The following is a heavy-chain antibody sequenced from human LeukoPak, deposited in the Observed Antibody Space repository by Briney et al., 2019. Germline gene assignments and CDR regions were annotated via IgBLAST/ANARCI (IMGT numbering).Heavy chain of an antibody. CDR3: TTSLLWFGELLQGTTGS. Sequence: GGSLRVSCAASGFTFSNAWMSWVRQPPGKGLEWDGHIKSKTDGGTTAYSAPVKRISTISRDDSKNTLYLQMNSLKTEQTAVYYCTTSLLWFGELLQGTTGSWGEGTLVTVSS. D-gene: IGHD3-10*01. V-gene: IGHV3-15*01. CDR2: IKSKTDGGTT. J-gene: IGHJ4*02. CDR1: GFTFSNAW.